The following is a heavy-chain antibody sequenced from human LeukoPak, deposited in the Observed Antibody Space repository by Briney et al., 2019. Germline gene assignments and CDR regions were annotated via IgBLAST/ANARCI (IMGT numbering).Heavy chain of an antibody. V-gene: IGHV4-30-4*01. J-gene: IGHJ4*02. Sequence: SETLSLTCTVSGGSISSGDYYWSWIRQPPGKGLEWIGYIYYSGSTYYNPSLKSRVTISVDTSKNQFSLKLSSVTAADTAVYYCARVGLLWFGELPYYFDYWGQGTLVTVSS. CDR1: GGSISSGDYY. CDR2: IYYSGST. CDR3: ARVGLLWFGELPYYFDY. D-gene: IGHD3-10*01.